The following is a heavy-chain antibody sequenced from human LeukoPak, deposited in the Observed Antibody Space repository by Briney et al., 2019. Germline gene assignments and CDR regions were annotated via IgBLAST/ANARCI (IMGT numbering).Heavy chain of an antibody. V-gene: IGHV3-21*04. D-gene: IGHD6-19*01. CDR3: ARLLNSSGWSAFDI. Sequence: KAGGSLRLSCAASGFSFSSYRMNWVRQAPGKGLEWVSSVSNSGDYIHYADSVKGRFTISRDNSKNSLYLQMNSLRAEDTAVYYCARLLNSSGWSAFDIWGQGTMVTVSS. CDR2: VSNSGDYI. CDR1: GFSFSSYR. J-gene: IGHJ3*02.